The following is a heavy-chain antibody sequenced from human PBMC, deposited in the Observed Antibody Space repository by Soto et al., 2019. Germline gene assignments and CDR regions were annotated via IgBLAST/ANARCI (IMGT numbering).Heavy chain of an antibody. Sequence: QVQLVQSGAEVKKPGASVKVSCKASGYTFTSYDINWVRQATGQGLEWMGWMNPNSGNTGYAQKFQGRVTMTRNTSISTAYMELSSLRSEDTAVYYCARPLSLLRWSRGGDAFDIWGQGTMVTVSS. CDR3: ARPLSLLRWSRGGDAFDI. CDR2: MNPNSGNT. J-gene: IGHJ3*02. D-gene: IGHD4-17*01. V-gene: IGHV1-8*01. CDR1: GYTFTSYD.